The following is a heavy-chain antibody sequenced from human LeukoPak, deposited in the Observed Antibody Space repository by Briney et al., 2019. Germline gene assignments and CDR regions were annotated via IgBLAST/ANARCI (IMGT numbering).Heavy chain of an antibody. CDR3: ASTYGSGSYGVDY. Sequence: SETLSLTCTVSGGSISSYYWSWIRQPPGKGLEWVGYIYYSGSTNYNPSLKSRVTISVDKSKNQFSLKLSSVTAADTAVYYCASTYGSGSYGVDYWGQGTLVTVSS. V-gene: IGHV4-59*01. CDR2: IYYSGST. D-gene: IGHD3-10*01. J-gene: IGHJ4*02. CDR1: GGSISSYY.